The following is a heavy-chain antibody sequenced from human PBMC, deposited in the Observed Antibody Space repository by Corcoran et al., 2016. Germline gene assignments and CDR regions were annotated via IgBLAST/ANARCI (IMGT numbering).Heavy chain of an antibody. D-gene: IGHD1-26*01. J-gene: IGHJ4*02. Sequence: QVQLQESGPGLVKPSETLSLTCTVSGGSVSSGSYYWSWIRQPPGKGLEWIGYIYYSGSTNYNPSLKSRVTISVDTSTNQFSLKLSSVTAADTAVYYWASGPRAIVGATTFDYWGQGTLVTVSS. V-gene: IGHV4-61*01. CDR1: GGSVSSGSYY. CDR2: IYYSGST. CDR3: ASGPRAIVGATTFDY.